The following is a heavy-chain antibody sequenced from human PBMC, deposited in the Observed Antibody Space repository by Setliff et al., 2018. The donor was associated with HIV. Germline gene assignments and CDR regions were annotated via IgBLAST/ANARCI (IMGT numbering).Heavy chain of an antibody. CDR1: GYSISSGYY. Sequence: SETLSLTCAVSGYSISSGYYWGWIRQPPGKGLEWIGTIYHSGSTSYNPSLKSRVTTSVDTSKNQFSLRLRSVTAADTAVYYCARKHPHCTDGVCYTETFDYWGHGMLVTVSS. J-gene: IGHJ4*01. D-gene: IGHD2-8*01. V-gene: IGHV4-38-2*01. CDR3: ARKHPHCTDGVCYTETFDY. CDR2: IYHSGST.